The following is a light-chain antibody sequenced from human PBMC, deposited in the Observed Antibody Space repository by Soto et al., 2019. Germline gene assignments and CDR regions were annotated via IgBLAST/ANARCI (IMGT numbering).Light chain of an antibody. CDR1: SSDVGAYNL. Sequence: QSALTQPASVSGSPGQSITISCTGTSSDVGAYNLVSWYQHHPGKVPKLMIYEVSQRPSGVSSRFSGSKSGNTASLTISGLQAEDEADYYCRSYAGGRNVFGTGTKVTVL. CDR3: RSYAGGRNV. CDR2: EVS. V-gene: IGLV2-23*02. J-gene: IGLJ1*01.